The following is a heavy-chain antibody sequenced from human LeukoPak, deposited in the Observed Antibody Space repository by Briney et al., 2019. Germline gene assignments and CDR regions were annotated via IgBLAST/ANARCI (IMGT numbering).Heavy chain of an antibody. CDR3: AKDRASGSYSGAFDI. V-gene: IGHV3-30*18. Sequence: GGSLRLSCVASEFIFSNYAMFWVRQAPGKGLEWVAVISYDGSYRNYADSVKGRFTISRDNSKNTLYLQMNSLRAEDTAVFHCAKDRASGSYSGAFDIWGQGTMVTVSS. J-gene: IGHJ3*02. CDR2: ISYDGSYR. CDR1: EFIFSNYA. D-gene: IGHD3-10*01.